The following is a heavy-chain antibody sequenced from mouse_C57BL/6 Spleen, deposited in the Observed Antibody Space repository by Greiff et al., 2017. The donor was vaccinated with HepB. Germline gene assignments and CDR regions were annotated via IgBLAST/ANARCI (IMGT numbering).Heavy chain of an antibody. CDR2: IHPNSGST. CDR3: ARGGRLQRGYYFDY. CDR1: GYTFTSYW. V-gene: IGHV1-64*01. Sequence: VQLQQPGAELVKPGASVKLSCKASGYTFTSYWMHWVKQRPGQGLEWIGMIHPNSGSTNYNEKFKSKATLTVDKSSSTAYMQLSSLTSEDSAVYYCARGGRLQRGYYFDYWGQGTTLTVSS. D-gene: IGHD1-1*01. J-gene: IGHJ2*01.